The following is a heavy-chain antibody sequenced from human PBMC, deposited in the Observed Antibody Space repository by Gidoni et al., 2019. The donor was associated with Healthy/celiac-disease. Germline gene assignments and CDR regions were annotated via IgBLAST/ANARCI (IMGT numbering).Heavy chain of an antibody. CDR3: ARHPHYYGSGSYLHWFDP. V-gene: IGHV5-51*01. D-gene: IGHD3-10*01. CDR2: IYPGESDT. CDR1: GYSFTSYW. Sequence: EVQLVQSGAEVKKPGESLKISCQGSGYSFTSYWIGWVRQMPGKGLEWMGIIYPGESDTRYSPSFQGQVTISADKSISTAYLQWSSLKASDTAMYYCARHPHYYGSGSYLHWFDPWGQGTLVTVSS. J-gene: IGHJ5*02.